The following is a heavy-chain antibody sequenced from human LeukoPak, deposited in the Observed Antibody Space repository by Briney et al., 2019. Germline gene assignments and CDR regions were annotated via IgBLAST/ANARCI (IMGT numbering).Heavy chain of an antibody. Sequence: ASVKVSCKASGYTFTSYGISWVRQAPGQGLEWMGWISAYNGNTNYAQKLQGRVTMTTDTSTSTAYMELRSLRSDDTAVYYCARGGNYYDSSGYFDYWGQGTLVTVSS. CDR3: ARGGNYYDSSGYFDY. V-gene: IGHV1-18*01. CDR1: GYTFTSYG. J-gene: IGHJ4*02. D-gene: IGHD3-22*01. CDR2: ISAYNGNT.